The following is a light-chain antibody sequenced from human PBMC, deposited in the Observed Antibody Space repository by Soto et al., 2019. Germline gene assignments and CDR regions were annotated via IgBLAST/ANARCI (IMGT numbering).Light chain of an antibody. CDR1: SSDVGKYNL. CDR3: CSYAGGTSVV. CDR2: EDV. Sequence: QSALTQPASVSGSPGRSITISCTGTSSDVGKYNLVSWYQQHPGKAPKLMIYEDVERPSGISNRFSGSKSGNTASLTISGLRTEDEADYYCCSYAGGTSVVFGGGTKLTVL. V-gene: IGLV2-23*01. J-gene: IGLJ2*01.